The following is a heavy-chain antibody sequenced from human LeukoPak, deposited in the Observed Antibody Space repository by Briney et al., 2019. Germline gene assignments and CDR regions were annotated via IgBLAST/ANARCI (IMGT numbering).Heavy chain of an antibody. D-gene: IGHD3-10*01. CDR3: ARDLEAPWYYYGSGSYLGY. CDR1: GFTFSNYW. Sequence: GGSLRLSCAASGFTFSNYWMNWVRQAPGKGLEWVANIKHDGSEKYYVDSVKGRFTISRDNAKNSPYLQMNSLRAEDTAVYYCARDLEAPWYYYGSGSYLGYWGQGTLVTVSS. CDR2: IKHDGSEK. J-gene: IGHJ4*02. V-gene: IGHV3-7*01.